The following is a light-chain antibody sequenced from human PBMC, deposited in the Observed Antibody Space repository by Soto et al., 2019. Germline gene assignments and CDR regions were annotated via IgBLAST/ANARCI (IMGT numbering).Light chain of an antibody. Sequence: DVQLTQSPSTLSASVGDRVTITCRASQSVSSWLAWHQAKPGKAPNLLIYKASTLESGVPSRFSGSGSGTEFTLTISSLQPDDFATYYCQQYRSYSWTFGQGTKVEI. CDR3: QQYRSYSWT. V-gene: IGKV1-5*03. CDR1: QSVSSW. CDR2: KAS. J-gene: IGKJ1*01.